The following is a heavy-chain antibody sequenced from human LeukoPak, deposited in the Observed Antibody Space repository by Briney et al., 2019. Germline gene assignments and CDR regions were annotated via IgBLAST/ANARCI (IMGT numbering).Heavy chain of an antibody. V-gene: IGHV4-34*01. CDR2: INHSGST. Sequence: KPSETLSLTCAVYGGSFSGYYWSWIRQPPGKGLEWIEEINHSGSTNYNPSLKSRVTISVDTSKNQFSLKLSSVTAADTAVYYCARGWPRRSIAVAGSGDLDYWGQGTLVTVSS. J-gene: IGHJ4*02. D-gene: IGHD6-19*01. CDR3: ARGWPRRSIAVAGSGDLDY. CDR1: GGSFSGYY.